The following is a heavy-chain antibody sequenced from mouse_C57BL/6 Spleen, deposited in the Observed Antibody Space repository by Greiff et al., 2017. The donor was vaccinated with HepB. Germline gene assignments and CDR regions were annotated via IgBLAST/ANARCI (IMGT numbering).Heavy chain of an antibody. J-gene: IGHJ3*01. CDR2: IYPRSGNT. CDR3: ARGWDERGAWFAY. CDR1: GYTFTSYG. Sequence: QVQLKESGAELARPGASVKLSCKASGYTFTSYGISWVKQRTGQGLEWIGEIYPRSGNTYYNEKFKGKATLTADKSSSTAYMELRSLTSEDSAVYFCARGWDERGAWFAYWGQGTLVTVSA. D-gene: IGHD4-1*01. V-gene: IGHV1-81*01.